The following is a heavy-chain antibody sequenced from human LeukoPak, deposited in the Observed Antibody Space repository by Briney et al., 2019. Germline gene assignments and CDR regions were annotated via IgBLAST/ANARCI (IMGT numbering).Heavy chain of an antibody. J-gene: IGHJ5*02. D-gene: IGHD3-3*01. V-gene: IGHV3-66*02. Sequence: GGSLRLSCAASGFTVNSSYMTWVRQAPGKGLELVSFIYSDSSTYYADSVKVRFTISIDNSKNTLYLQMNSLRAEDTAVYYCARTYYDYWRVPHWGFDPWGQGTLVTVSS. CDR1: GFTVNSSY. CDR2: IYSDSST. CDR3: ARTYYDYWRVPHWGFDP.